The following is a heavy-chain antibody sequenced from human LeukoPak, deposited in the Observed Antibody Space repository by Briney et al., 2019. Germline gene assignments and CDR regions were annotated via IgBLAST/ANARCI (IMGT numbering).Heavy chain of an antibody. CDR2: ISDSGGST. CDR3: AKDPGYCSSTSCYFFDY. V-gene: IGHV3-23*01. J-gene: IGHJ4*02. D-gene: IGHD2-2*01. CDR1: GFTFSSYA. Sequence: GGSLRLSCAASGFTFSSYAMSWVRQAPGKGLDWVSAISDSGGSTYYADSVKGRFTISRDNSKNTLYLQMNSLRAEDTAVYYCAKDPGYCSSTSCYFFDYWGQGTLVTVSS.